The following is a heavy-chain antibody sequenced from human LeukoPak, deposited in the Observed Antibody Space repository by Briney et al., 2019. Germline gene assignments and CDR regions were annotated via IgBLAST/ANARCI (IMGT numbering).Heavy chain of an antibody. V-gene: IGHV4-59*11. Sequence: SETLSLTCTVSGGSMSSHYWSWVRQPPGKALEWIGYISHGGQTLSNPSLSSRVTISVDTSNNQFSLKLTSVAAADTAVYFCARDTYYTSGTYYIDYFDSWGQGALVTVSS. CDR1: GGSMSSHY. J-gene: IGHJ4*02. CDR3: ARDTYYTSGTYYIDYFDS. CDR2: ISHGGQT. D-gene: IGHD3-10*01.